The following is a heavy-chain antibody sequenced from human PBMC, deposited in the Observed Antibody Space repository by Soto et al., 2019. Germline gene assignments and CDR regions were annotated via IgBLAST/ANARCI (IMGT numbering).Heavy chain of an antibody. J-gene: IGHJ4*02. CDR3: ATLPLSFCSGGTCNPFDF. CDR2: ISVSGDYT. D-gene: IGHD2-15*01. CDR1: GFTFSTYA. Sequence: EVQLLESGGGLVQPGGSLRLSCAASGFTFSTYAMNWVRQAPGKGLEWVSTISVSGDYTYYADSVKGRFTISRDNSKNTQYLQMNSLRADDTAMYYCATLPLSFCSGGTCNPFDFWGQGALVTVSS. V-gene: IGHV3-23*01.